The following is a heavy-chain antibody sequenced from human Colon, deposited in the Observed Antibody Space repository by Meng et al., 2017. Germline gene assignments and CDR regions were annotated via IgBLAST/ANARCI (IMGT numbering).Heavy chain of an antibody. CDR2: INPRDAWT. CDR3: ARDHVDTYTDDFDY. J-gene: IGHJ4*01. Sequence: QGQLGRAGAEVMKPGASVKISCAASGYTFTNYYIHWVRQAPGQGLEWVGLINPRDAWTKYTGTFQSRVTVTRDTSTSTVYMELSSLRSEDTAIYYCARDHVDTYTDDFDYWGQGTLVTVPS. CDR1: GYTFTNYY. D-gene: IGHD5-18*01. V-gene: IGHV1-46*01.